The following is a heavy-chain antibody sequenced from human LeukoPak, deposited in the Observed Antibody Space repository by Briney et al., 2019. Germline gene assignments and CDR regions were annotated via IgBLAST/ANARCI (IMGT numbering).Heavy chain of an antibody. V-gene: IGHV3-74*01. CDR2: INSDGSST. CDR3: ARDVFRSGSY. CDR1: GFAFGSYA. D-gene: IGHD3-3*01. Sequence: GSLRLSCAASGFAFGSYAMSWVRQAPGKGLVWVSRINSDGSSTSYADSVKGRFSISRDNAKNTLYLQMNSLRAEDTAVYYCARDVFRSGSYWGQGTLVTVSS. J-gene: IGHJ4*02.